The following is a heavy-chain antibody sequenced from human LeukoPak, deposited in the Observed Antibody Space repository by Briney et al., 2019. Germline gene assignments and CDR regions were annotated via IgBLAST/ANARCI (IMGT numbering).Heavy chain of an antibody. Sequence: GRSLRLSCAASGFTFENYAMHWVRQAPGKGLEWLAVISYDGSNKYYADSVKGRFTISRDNSKNALYLQMNSLRAEDTAVYYCAKGAINLYYGSALDYWGQGTLVIVSS. CDR3: AKGAINLYYGSALDY. D-gene: IGHD3-10*01. CDR2: ISYDGSNK. J-gene: IGHJ4*02. V-gene: IGHV3-30-3*01. CDR1: GFTFENYA.